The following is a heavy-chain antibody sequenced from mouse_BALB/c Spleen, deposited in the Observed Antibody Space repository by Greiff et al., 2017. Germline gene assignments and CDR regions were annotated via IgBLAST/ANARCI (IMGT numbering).Heavy chain of an antibody. CDR1: GFNIKDYY. Sequence: EVQLQQSGAELVRPGALVKLSCKASGFNIKDYYMHWVKQRPEQGLEWIGWIDPENGNTIYDPKFQGKASITADTSSNTAYLQLSSLTSEDTAVYYCASGLRSLDYWGQGTTLTVSA. J-gene: IGHJ2*01. D-gene: IGHD2-12*01. CDR2: IDPENGNT. V-gene: IGHV14-1*02. CDR3: ASGLRSLDY.